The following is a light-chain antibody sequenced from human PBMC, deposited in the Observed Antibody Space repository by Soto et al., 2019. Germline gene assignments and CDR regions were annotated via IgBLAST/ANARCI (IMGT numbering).Light chain of an antibody. CDR2: LGS. J-gene: IGKJ2*01. CDR3: MQAIQSQYT. Sequence: DIVMTQSPLSLPVTPGEPASISCRSSQSLLHSNGYNYLDWYLQKPGQSPQLLIYLGSNLASGVPARFSGSGSGTDFILKISRGEAEDVGVYYCMQAIQSQYTLGQGTKREIK. V-gene: IGKV2-28*01. CDR1: QSLLHSNGYNY.